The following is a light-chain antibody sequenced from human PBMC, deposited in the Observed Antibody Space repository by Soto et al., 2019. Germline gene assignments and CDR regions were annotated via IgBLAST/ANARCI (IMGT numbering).Light chain of an antibody. CDR2: XXX. CDR1: QSVSRY. CDR3: QQRSNWPLT. Sequence: EIVLTQSPATLSLSPGERATPSCRPSQSVSRYLAWYQQXPGXXXRXXXYXXXNRATGIQARFSGSGSGTHFTLTISSLEPEDFAVYYCQQRSNWPLTFGGGTKVDSK. V-gene: IGKV3-11*01. J-gene: IGKJ4*01.